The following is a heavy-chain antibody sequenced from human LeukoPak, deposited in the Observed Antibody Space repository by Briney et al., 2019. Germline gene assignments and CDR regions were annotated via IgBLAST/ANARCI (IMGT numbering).Heavy chain of an antibody. CDR2: IYYSGST. V-gene: IGHV4-59*12. CDR1: GVSISSYY. J-gene: IGHJ4*02. CDR3: ARLNGGNSIPFDY. Sequence: PSETLSLTCTVSGVSISSYYRTWIRQPPGKGLEWIGYIYYSGSTNYNPSLKSRVTISLDTSKNQFSLKLSSVTAADTAMYYCARLNGGNSIPFDYWGQGTLVTVSS. D-gene: IGHD4-23*01.